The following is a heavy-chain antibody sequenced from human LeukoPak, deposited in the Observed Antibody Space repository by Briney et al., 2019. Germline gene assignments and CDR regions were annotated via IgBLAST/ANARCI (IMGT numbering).Heavy chain of an antibody. CDR3: ATQRYSLITPVGWFDP. J-gene: IGHJ5*02. CDR2: IYYIGSA. V-gene: IGHV4-39*01. Sequence: PSETLSLTCTVSGGSISTSGVYWSWIRQHPAKGLEWIGYIYYIGSAYYNPSLESRVTISVDTSKNQFSLKLSSVTAADTAVYYCATQRYSLITPVGWFDPWGQGTLVTVSS. CDR1: GGSISTSGVY. D-gene: IGHD1-14*01.